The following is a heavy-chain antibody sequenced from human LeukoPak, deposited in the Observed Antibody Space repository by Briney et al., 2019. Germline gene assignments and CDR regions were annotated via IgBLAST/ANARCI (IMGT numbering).Heavy chain of an antibody. J-gene: IGHJ6*02. CDR3: ARAPPLTTYYDFWSDFYGMDV. D-gene: IGHD3-3*01. CDR1: GFTFSSYG. CDR2: IWYDGSNK. Sequence: GGSLRLSCAASGFTFSSYGMHWVRQAPGKGLEWVAVIWYDGSNKYYADSVKGRFTISRDSSKNSLYLQMNSLRAEDTAVYYCARAPPLTTYYDFWSDFYGMDVWGQGTTVTVSS. V-gene: IGHV3-33*01.